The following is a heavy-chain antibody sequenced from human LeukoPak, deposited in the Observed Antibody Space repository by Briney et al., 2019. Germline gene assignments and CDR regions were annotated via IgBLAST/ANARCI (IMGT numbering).Heavy chain of an antibody. CDR1: GYTFTGYY. Sequence: VASVKASCKASGYTFTGYYMHWVRQAPGQGLEWMGWINPNSGGTNYAQKFQGRVTMTRDTSISTAYMELSRLRSDDTAVYYCARGFLERYYMDVWGKGTTVTVSS. CDR3: ARGFLERYYMDV. CDR2: INPNSGGT. J-gene: IGHJ6*03. D-gene: IGHD3-3*01. V-gene: IGHV1-2*02.